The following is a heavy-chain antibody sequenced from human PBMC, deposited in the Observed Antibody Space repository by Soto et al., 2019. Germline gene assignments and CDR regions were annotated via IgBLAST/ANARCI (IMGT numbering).Heavy chain of an antibody. V-gene: IGHV3-30*18. CDR3: AKDSDPTVTNYYYYGMDV. J-gene: IGHJ6*02. D-gene: IGHD4-17*01. CDR2: ISYDGSNK. Sequence: PGGSLRLSCAASGFTFSSYGMHWVRQAPGKGLEWVAVISYDGSNKYYADSVKGRFTISRDNSKNTLYLQMSSLRAEDTAVYYCAKDSDPTVTNYYYYGMDVWGQGTTVTVSS. CDR1: GFTFSSYG.